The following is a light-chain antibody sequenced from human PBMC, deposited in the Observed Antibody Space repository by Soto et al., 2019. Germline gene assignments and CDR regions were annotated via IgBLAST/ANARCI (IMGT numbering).Light chain of an antibody. Sequence: DIQMTQSPSSLSASVGDRVTITCRASQGIRTALGWYQQTPGKAPKRLIYDASSLLSGVPSRFSGSGSGTEFPLTISSLQPEDFATDYCLQHSSYPRTFGQGTRVEIK. J-gene: IGKJ1*01. CDR2: DAS. CDR1: QGIRTA. CDR3: LQHSSYPRT. V-gene: IGKV1-17*01.